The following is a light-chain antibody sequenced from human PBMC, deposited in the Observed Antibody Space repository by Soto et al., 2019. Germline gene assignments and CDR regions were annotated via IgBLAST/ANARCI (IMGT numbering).Light chain of an antibody. CDR2: DAS. V-gene: IGKV3-11*01. CDR3: QQRSNWIT. J-gene: IGKJ5*01. CDR1: QSVSSY. Sequence: EIVLTQSPATLSLSPGERATLSCRASQSVSSYLAWYQQKPGQAPRLLIYDASNRATGIPARFSCSGSETDFTLTISSLEPADVAVYFCQQRSNWITFGQGTRLEIK.